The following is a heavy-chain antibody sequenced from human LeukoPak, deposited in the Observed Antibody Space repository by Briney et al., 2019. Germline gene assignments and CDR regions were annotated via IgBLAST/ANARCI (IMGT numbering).Heavy chain of an antibody. D-gene: IGHD2-8*01. V-gene: IGHV3-23*01. CDR3: AKEKAYCTNGVCCFDY. Sequence: GGSLRLSCAASGFTFSSYAMSWVRQAPGKRLEWVSAISGSGGSTYYADSVKGRFTISRDNSKNTLYLQMNSLRAEDTAVYYCAKEKAYCTNGVCCFDYWGQGTLVTVSS. CDR1: GFTFSSYA. CDR2: ISGSGGST. J-gene: IGHJ4*02.